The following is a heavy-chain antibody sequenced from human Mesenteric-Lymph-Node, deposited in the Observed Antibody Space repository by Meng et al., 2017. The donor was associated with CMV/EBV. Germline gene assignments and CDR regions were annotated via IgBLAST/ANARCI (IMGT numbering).Heavy chain of an antibody. D-gene: IGHD6-13*01. J-gene: IGHJ4*02. CDR3: ARGPFSSSRWAGFDY. CDR2: ISSSTI. Sequence: GESLKISCAASGFTFSDYYMNWVRQAPGKGLEWVSSISSSTIYYADSVKGRFTISRDNAKNSLYLQMNSLRAEDTALYYCARGPFSSSRWAGFDYWGQGTLVTVSS. V-gene: IGHV3-69-1*01. CDR1: GFTFSDYY.